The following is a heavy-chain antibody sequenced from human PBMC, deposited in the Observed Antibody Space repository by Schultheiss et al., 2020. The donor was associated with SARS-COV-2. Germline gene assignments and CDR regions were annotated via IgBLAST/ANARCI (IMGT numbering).Heavy chain of an antibody. V-gene: IGHV4-31*03. CDR1: GGSISSGGYY. D-gene: IGHD3-16*01. Sequence: SQTLSLTCSVSGGSISSGGYYWSWIRQHPGKGLEWIGEINHSGSTNYNPSLKSRVTISVDTSKNQFSLKLSSVTAADTAVYYCARSSRGLGFQIDFWGQGTLVTVSS. CDR3: ARSSRGLGFQIDF. CDR2: INHSGST. J-gene: IGHJ4*02.